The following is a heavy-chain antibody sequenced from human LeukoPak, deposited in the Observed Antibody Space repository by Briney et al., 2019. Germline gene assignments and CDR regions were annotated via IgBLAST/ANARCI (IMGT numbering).Heavy chain of an antibody. Sequence: PGRSLRLSRAASGFTFSSYGMHWVRQAPGKGLEWVAVIWYDGSNKYYADSVKGRFTISRDNSKNTLYLQMNSLRAEDTAVYYCARDMGTSYVDYWGQGTLVTVSS. CDR1: GFTFSSYG. CDR2: IWYDGSNK. V-gene: IGHV3-33*01. CDR3: ARDMGTSYVDY. J-gene: IGHJ4*02. D-gene: IGHD2-2*01.